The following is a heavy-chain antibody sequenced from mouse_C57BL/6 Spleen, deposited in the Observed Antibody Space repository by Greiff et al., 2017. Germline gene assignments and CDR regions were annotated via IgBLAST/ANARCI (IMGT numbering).Heavy chain of an antibody. CDR3: ARGDVYYFDY. D-gene: IGHD3-3*01. CDR2: IYPGSGNT. Sequence: QVQLQQSGAELVRPGASVKLSCKASGYTFTDYYINWVKQRPGQGLEWIARIYPGSGNTYYNEKFKGKATLTAEKSSSTAYMQLSSLTSEDSAVYFCARGDVYYFDYWGQGTTLTVSS. CDR1: GYTFTDYY. J-gene: IGHJ2*01. V-gene: IGHV1-76*01.